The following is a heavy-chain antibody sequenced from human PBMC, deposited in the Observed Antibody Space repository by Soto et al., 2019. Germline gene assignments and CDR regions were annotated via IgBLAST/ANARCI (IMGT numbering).Heavy chain of an antibody. D-gene: IGHD3-22*01. CDR1: GYTFPSYG. J-gene: IGHJ6*02. V-gene: IGHV1-18*01. CDR3: AVGDITMIVVATHRYYYYGMDV. Sequence: ASVKVSCKASGYTFPSYGISWVRQAPGQGLEWMGWISAYNGNTNYAQKLQGRVTMTTDTSTSTAYMELRSLRSDDTAVYYCAVGDITMIVVATHRYYYYGMDVWGQGTTVTVSS. CDR2: ISAYNGNT.